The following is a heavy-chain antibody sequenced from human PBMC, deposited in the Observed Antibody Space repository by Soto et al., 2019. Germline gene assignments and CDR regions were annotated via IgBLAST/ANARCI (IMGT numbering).Heavy chain of an antibody. D-gene: IGHD1-26*01. J-gene: IGHJ6*02. CDR3: ARAYLGRLPRRADYYYAMDV. Sequence: EVQLVESGGGSVQPGESLRLSCAASGFSFRDYDMHWVRQRKGKGQEWVSALGAARDPYYVGSVKGRFSVSRDNAQNSLFLQMNNLRVDDTAVYFCARAYLGRLPRRADYYYAMDVWGRGTTVTVSS. CDR2: LGAARDP. CDR1: GFSFRDYD. V-gene: IGHV3-13*05.